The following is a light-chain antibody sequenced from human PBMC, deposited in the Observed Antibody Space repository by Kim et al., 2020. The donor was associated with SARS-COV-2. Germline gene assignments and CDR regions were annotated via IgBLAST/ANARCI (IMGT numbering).Light chain of an antibody. CDR1: SLRSYY. Sequence: VALGQTVRITCQGDSLRSYYASCYQQKPGQAPVLVIYGKNNRPSGIPDRFSGSSSGNTASLTITGAQAGDEADYYCNSRDSSGNVVFGGGTQLTVL. CDR2: GKN. V-gene: IGLV3-19*01. J-gene: IGLJ2*01. CDR3: NSRDSSGNVV.